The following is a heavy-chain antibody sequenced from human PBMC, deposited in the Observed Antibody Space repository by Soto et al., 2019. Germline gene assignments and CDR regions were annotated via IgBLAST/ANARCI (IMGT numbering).Heavy chain of an antibody. V-gene: IGHV1-69*02. CDR1: GGTFSSHT. Sequence: SVKVSCKASGGTFSSHTISWVRQAPGQGLEWMGRIIPILGIANYAQKFQGRVTITADKSTSTAYMELSSLRSEDTAVYYCASAEYSSSGGPDYWGQGTLVTVSS. D-gene: IGHD6-6*01. CDR3: ASAEYSSSGGPDY. CDR2: IIPILGIA. J-gene: IGHJ4*02.